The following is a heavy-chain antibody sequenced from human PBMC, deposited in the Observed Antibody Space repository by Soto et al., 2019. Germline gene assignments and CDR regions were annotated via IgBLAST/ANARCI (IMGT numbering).Heavy chain of an antibody. D-gene: IGHD3-10*01. CDR1: GFTFSSYA. CDR3: ARGDTMAGG. J-gene: IGHJ4*02. V-gene: IGHV3-30-3*01. CDR2: ISYDGSNK. Sequence: QVQLVESGGGVVQPGRSLRLSCAASGFTFSSYAMHWVRQAPGKGLEWVAVISYDGSNKYYADSVKGRFTISRDNSKNTLYLQMNSLRAEDTAVYYCARGDTMAGGRGQGTLVTVSS.